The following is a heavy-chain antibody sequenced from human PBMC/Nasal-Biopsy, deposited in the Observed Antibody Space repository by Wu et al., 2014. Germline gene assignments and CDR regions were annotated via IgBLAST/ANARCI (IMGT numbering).Heavy chain of an antibody. Sequence: RLSCAASGFTFSDHWMNWVRQAPGKGLEWVANIRHDGSEKHYLDSVKGRFTISRDSANNLFLQMDNLRAEDTAVYYCARASSITFGKIIVTSAFDMWGQGTMVTVSS. D-gene: IGHD3-16*02. CDR3: ARASSITFGKIIVTSAFDM. CDR1: GFTFSDHW. CDR2: IRHDGSEK. J-gene: IGHJ3*02. V-gene: IGHV3-7*01.